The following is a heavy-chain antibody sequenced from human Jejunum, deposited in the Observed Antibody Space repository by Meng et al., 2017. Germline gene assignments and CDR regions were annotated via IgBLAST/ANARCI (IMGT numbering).Heavy chain of an antibody. Sequence: GESLKISCKGSGYSFTNYWIGWVRQMPGKGLEWMGVIFPGDSDTRYSPSFEGQVTISADKSTSTAYLQWSSLKASDSAMYSCARLGPSKYCSVGRCNVYYYYGMDVWGQGTTVTVSS. CDR3: ARLGPSKYCSVGRCNVYYYYGMDV. J-gene: IGHJ6*02. CDR2: IFPGDSDT. D-gene: IGHD2-15*01. V-gene: IGHV5-51*01. CDR1: GYSFTNYW.